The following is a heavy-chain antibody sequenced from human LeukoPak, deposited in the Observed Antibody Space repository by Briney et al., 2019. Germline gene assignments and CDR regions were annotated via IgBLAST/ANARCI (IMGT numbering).Heavy chain of an antibody. CDR1: GYTFTKYG. V-gene: IGHV1-18*01. Sequence: ASVKVSCKASGYTFTKYGITWVRQAPGQGPEWMGWISGYNGNTNYAQKLQGRVIMTTDTSTSTAYMDLRSLRSDDTAVYYCARVVGGDNDAFDVWGQGTMVTVSS. CDR3: ARVVGGDNDAFDV. CDR2: ISGYNGNT. D-gene: IGHD3-16*01. J-gene: IGHJ3*01.